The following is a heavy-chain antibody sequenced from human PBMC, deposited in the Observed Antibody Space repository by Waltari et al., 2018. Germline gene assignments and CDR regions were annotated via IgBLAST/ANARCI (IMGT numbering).Heavy chain of an antibody. CDR3: VRDEPGDGLDY. Sequence: EVQLVESGGALVQPGGSLRLSCATSGFTFSRYWMHWVRQAPGKGLMWGLHIERYDGRTTYADAVKGRFTISRDNAKNTGDLQMNNLRDEDTAVYYCVRDEPGDGLDYWGQGTLVTVSS. V-gene: IGHV3-74*03. CDR2: IERYDGRT. J-gene: IGHJ4*02. D-gene: IGHD7-27*01. CDR1: GFTFSRYW.